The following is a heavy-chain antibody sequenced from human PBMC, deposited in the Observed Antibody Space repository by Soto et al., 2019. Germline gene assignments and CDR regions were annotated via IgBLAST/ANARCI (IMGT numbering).Heavy chain of an antibody. CDR1: GFTFTSSA. CDR3: ARDEPPYVVVLTATPLDY. CDR2: IVVDNGNT. J-gene: IGHJ4*02. Sequence: ASVKVSCKASGFTFTSSAVQWVRQARGQRLEWIGWIVVDNGNTNYAQKFQGRVTITTDISTSTAYMELGSLRSDDTAVYYCARDEPPYVVVLTATPLDYWGQGTLVTVSS. V-gene: IGHV1-58*01. D-gene: IGHD2-15*01.